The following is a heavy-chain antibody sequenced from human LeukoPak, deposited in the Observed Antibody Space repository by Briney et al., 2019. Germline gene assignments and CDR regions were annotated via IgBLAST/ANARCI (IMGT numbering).Heavy chain of an antibody. J-gene: IGHJ4*02. CDR1: EFTFSSYS. CDR3: ARGYYGSGSYRCPIDY. CDR2: ISSSSSYI. Sequence: GGSLRLSCAASEFTFSSYSMNWVRQAPGKGLEWVSSISSSSSYIYYADSVKGRFTISRDNAKNSLYLQMNSLRAEDTAVYYCARGYYGSGSYRCPIDYWGQGTLVTVSS. V-gene: IGHV3-21*01. D-gene: IGHD3-10*01.